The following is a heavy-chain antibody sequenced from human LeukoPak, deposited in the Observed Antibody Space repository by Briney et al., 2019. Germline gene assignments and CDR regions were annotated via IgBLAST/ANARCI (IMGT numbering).Heavy chain of an antibody. V-gene: IGHV1-69*13. CDR1: GGTFSSYA. CDR2: IIPIFGTA. D-gene: IGHD2-2*02. CDR3: ARDCSSTSCHINAFDI. J-gene: IGHJ3*02. Sequence: SVKVSCKASGGTFSSYAISWARQAPGQGLEWMGGIIPIFGTANYAQKFQGRVTITADESTSTAYMELSSLRSEDTAVYYCARDCSSTSCHINAFDIWGQGTMVTVSS.